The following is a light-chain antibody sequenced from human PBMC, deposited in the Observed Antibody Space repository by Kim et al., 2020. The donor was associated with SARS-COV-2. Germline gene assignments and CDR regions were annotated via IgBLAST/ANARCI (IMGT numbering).Light chain of an antibody. CDR3: QQYNNSST. V-gene: IGKV3D-15*01. CDR1: QSVYSS. CDR2: GAS. Sequence: EIVMTQSPATLSVSPGERATLSCRASQSVYSSLAWYQQKPGHAPRLLIYGASTRATDIPARFSGSGSGTEFTLTISSLQSEDFAVYYCQQYNNSSTFGQGTKVDIK. J-gene: IGKJ1*01.